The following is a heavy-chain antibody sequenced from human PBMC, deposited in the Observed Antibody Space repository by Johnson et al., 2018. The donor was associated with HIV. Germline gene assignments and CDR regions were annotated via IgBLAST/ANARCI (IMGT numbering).Heavy chain of an antibody. Sequence: MQLVESGGGLVQPGRSLRLSCAASGFTFSSYGMHWVRQAPGKGLEWVAVISYDGNNKYYTDSVKGRFTISRDNSKNTLSLQMNSLRAEDTAVYYCARASTTVTTGDDAFDIWGQGTMVTVSS. V-gene: IGHV3-30*03. J-gene: IGHJ3*02. D-gene: IGHD4-17*01. CDR3: ARASTTVTTGDDAFDI. CDR2: ISYDGNNK. CDR1: GFTFSSYG.